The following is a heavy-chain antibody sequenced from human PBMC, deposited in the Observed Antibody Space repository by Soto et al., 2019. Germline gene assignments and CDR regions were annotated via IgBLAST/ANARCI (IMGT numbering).Heavy chain of an antibody. CDR2: ISGSGDYT. J-gene: IGHJ4*02. Sequence: GSLRLSCAASGFTFSSYGMHWVRQAPGKGLEWVSTISGSGDYTYYTDSVKGRFTISRDNSKNMMYLQMNSLRAEDTAVYYCAKNRGLQYYFDYWGQGTLVTVSS. CDR3: AKNRGLQYYFDY. CDR1: GFTFSSYG. V-gene: IGHV3-23*01.